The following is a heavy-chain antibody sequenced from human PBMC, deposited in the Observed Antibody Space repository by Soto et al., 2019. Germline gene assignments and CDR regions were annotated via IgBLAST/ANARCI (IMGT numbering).Heavy chain of an antibody. J-gene: IGHJ6*03. CDR1: GGSISSYY. CDR3: ARDTFRSDFGSGYWGEDYYYMDV. D-gene: IGHD3-3*01. Sequence: SETLSLTCTVSGGSISSYYWSWIRQPPGKGLEWIGYIYYSGSTNYNPSLKSRVTISVDTSKNQFSLKLSSVTAADTAVYYCARDTFRSDFGSGYWGEDYYYMDVWGKGTTVTVSS. CDR2: IYYSGST. V-gene: IGHV4-59*01.